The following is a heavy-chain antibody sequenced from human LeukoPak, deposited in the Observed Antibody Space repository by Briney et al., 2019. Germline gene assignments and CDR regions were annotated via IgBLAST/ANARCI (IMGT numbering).Heavy chain of an antibody. Sequence: PGGSLRLSCAASGFTFSSYGMHWVRQAPGKGLEWVAFIRYDGSNKYYADSVKGRFTISRDNSKNTLYLQMNSLRAEDTAMYHCVGKWSDPWGQGTLVTVSS. CDR3: VGKWSDP. J-gene: IGHJ5*02. D-gene: IGHD4-23*01. V-gene: IGHV3-30*02. CDR2: IRYDGSNK. CDR1: GFTFSSYG.